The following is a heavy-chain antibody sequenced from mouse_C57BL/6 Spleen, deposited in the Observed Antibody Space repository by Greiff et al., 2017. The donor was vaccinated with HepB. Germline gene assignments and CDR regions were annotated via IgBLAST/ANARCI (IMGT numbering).Heavy chain of an antibody. CDR2: INYDGSST. V-gene: IGHV5-16*01. D-gene: IGHD1-1*02. J-gene: IGHJ1*03. CDR1: GFTFSDYY. Sequence: EVKLVESEGGLVQPGSSMKLSCTASGFTFSDYYMAWVRQVPEKGLEWVANINYDGSSTYYLDSLKSRFIISRDNAKNILYLQMSSLKSEDTATYYCARVGGYYGDFDVWGTGTTVTVSS. CDR3: ARVGGYYGDFDV.